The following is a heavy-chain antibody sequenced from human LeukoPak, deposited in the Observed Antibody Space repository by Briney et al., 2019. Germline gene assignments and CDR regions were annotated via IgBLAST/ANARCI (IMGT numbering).Heavy chain of an antibody. V-gene: IGHV3-33*06. Sequence: PGGSLRLSCAASGFTFNTHGMHWVRQAPGKGLEWVAAIWFDGSVKHYSDAVKGRFTTSRDNSLNTLYLQMNSLRVEDTAIYYYAKDTAVQFLEPAFWGQGTLVTVSS. CDR1: GFTFNTHG. CDR3: AKDTAVQFLEPAF. J-gene: IGHJ4*02. D-gene: IGHD3-3*01. CDR2: IWFDGSVK.